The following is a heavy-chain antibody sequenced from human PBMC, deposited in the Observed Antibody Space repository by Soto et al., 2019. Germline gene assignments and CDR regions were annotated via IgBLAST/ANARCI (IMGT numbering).Heavy chain of an antibody. CDR2: IWYDGSNK. CDR3: ARVQFVFGELLGDDAFDI. J-gene: IGHJ3*02. D-gene: IGHD3-10*02. CDR1: GFTFSSYG. Sequence: QVQLVESGGGVVQPGRSLRLSCAASGFTFSSYGMHWVRQAPGKGLEWVAVIWYDGSNKYYADSVKGRFTISRDNSKNTLYLQMNSLRAEDTAVYYCARVQFVFGELLGDDAFDIWGQGTMVTVSS. V-gene: IGHV3-33*01.